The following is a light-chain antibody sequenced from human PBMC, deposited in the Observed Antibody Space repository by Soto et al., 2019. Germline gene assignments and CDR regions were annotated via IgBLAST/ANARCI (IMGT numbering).Light chain of an antibody. J-gene: IGKJ1*01. CDR1: QSISSW. Sequence: DIQMTQSPSTLSASVGDRVTITCRASQSISSWLDWYQQKPGKAPKFLIYNASNLESGVPSRFSGSGSGTEFTLTSSSLQPDDFATYYCQQYSSYWTFGQGTKVEIK. CDR3: QQYSSYWT. CDR2: NAS. V-gene: IGKV1-5*01.